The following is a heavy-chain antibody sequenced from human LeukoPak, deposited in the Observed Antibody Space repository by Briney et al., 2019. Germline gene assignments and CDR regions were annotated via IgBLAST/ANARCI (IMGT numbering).Heavy chain of an antibody. V-gene: IGHV4-59*01. CDR2: VFDNGNT. J-gene: IGHJ2*01. D-gene: IGHD2-2*01. CDR3: AAFRTSSFYWFFDL. CDR1: GGPFSSYY. Sequence: SETLSLTCTVSGGPFSSYYWSWIRQPPGRGLELIGYVFDNGNTNYKPSLKSRVTISIDTSKNQFSLQLSSVTAADTAVYYCAAFRTSSFYWFFDLWGRGTLVTVSS.